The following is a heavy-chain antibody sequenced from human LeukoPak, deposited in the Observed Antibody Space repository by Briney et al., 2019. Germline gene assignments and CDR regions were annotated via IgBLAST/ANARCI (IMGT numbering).Heavy chain of an antibody. CDR1: GFTFNSYA. J-gene: IGHJ6*03. Sequence: PGGSLRLSCAASGFTFNSYAMSWVRQAPGKGLEWVSGISGSGSSTHYADSVKGRFSISRVNSKKTLYLQLNSLRAEDTAVYYCAKGSGDSSGYYYVYYYYYMDVWGKGTTVTVSS. CDR3: AKGSGDSSGYYYVYYYYYMDV. CDR2: ISGSGSST. D-gene: IGHD3-22*01. V-gene: IGHV3-23*01.